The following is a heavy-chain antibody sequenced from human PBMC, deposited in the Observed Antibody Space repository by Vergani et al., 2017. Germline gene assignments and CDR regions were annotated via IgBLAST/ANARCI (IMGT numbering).Heavy chain of an antibody. CDR2: IYYSWST. V-gene: IGHV4-59*01. J-gene: IGHJ4*02. CDR1: GGSISSYY. D-gene: IGHD3-3*01. CDR3: AGGDDFWRLN. Sequence: QVQLQESGPGLVKPSETLSLTCTVSGGSISSYYWSWIRQPPGKGLEWSGYIYYSWSTNYNPSLKSRVTISVDTSKNQFSLKLSSVTAADTAVYYCAGGDDFWRLNWGQGTLVTVSS.